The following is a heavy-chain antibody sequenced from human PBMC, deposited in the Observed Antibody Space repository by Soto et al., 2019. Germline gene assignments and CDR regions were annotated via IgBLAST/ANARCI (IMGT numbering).Heavy chain of an antibody. V-gene: IGHV4-34*01. CDR2: INHSGST. CDR1: GGSFSGYY. J-gene: IGHJ6*02. CDR3: ARGRYYDFWSGYLTYYYYYGMDV. Sequence: SETLSLTCAVYGGSFSGYYWSWIRQPPGKGLEWIGEINHSGSTNYNPSLKSRATISVDTSKNQFSLKLSSVTAADTAVYYCARGRYYDFWSGYLTYYYYYGMDVWGQGTTVTVSS. D-gene: IGHD3-3*01.